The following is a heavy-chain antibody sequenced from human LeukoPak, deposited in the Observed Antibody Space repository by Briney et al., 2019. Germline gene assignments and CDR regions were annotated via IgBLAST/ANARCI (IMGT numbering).Heavy chain of an antibody. Sequence: ASVKVSCKASGYTFTSYGISWVRQAPGQGLEWMGRINPNSGGTNYAQKFQGRVTMTRDTSISTAYMELSRLRSDDTAVYYCARVRPRWVYAIDRENWFDPWGQGTLVTVS. D-gene: IGHD2-8*01. CDR1: GYTFTSYG. CDR3: ARVRPRWVYAIDRENWFDP. CDR2: INPNSGGT. V-gene: IGHV1-2*06. J-gene: IGHJ5*02.